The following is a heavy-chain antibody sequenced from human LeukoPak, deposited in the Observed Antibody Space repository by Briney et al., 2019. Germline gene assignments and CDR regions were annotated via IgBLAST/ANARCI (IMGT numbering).Heavy chain of an antibody. D-gene: IGHD2-8*01. Sequence: GGSLRLSCAASGFSLTSYEMNWVRQTPGRWLEWVSHFSSGGNTEYYADSVRGRFSMSRDNAKNSLYLEMNSLRAEDTAVYYCARDTVNGPFVISLDYWGQGALVTVSS. J-gene: IGHJ4*02. V-gene: IGHV3-48*03. CDR3: ARDTVNGPFVISLDY. CDR1: GFSLTSYE. CDR2: FSSGGNTE.